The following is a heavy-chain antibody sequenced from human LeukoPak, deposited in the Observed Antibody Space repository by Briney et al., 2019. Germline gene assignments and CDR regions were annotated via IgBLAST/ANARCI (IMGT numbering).Heavy chain of an antibody. J-gene: IGHJ4*02. CDR1: GFTFSSHA. CDR2: ISYDGSNK. Sequence: PGGSLRLSCAASGFTFSSHAMPWVRQAPGKGLEWVALISYDGSNKHYADSVKGRFTISRDNFRNTLYLQMNSLRAEDTAVYYCARDRQGGNWGDFDFWGQGTLVTVSS. D-gene: IGHD3-16*01. CDR3: ARDRQGGNWGDFDF. V-gene: IGHV3-30-3*01.